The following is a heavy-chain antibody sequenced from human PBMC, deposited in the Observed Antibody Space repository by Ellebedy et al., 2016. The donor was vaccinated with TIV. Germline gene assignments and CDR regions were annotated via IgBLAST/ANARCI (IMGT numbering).Heavy chain of an antibody. CDR2: MNPTSGRT. J-gene: IGHJ5*02. Sequence: AASVKVSCKAAGYTFTTYYINWVRQAAGQGLEWLGRMNPTSGRTDYPQKFQGRLTMTWNTSINTAYMALNSLTSDDTAVYYCARGGAKDLWGQGTLVTVSS. D-gene: IGHD3-16*01. CDR3: ARGGAKDL. V-gene: IGHV1-8*01. CDR1: GYTFTTYY.